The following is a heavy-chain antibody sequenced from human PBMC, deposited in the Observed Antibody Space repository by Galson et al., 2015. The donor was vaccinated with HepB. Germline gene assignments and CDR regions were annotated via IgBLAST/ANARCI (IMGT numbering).Heavy chain of an antibody. CDR1: GYTFTSYA. D-gene: IGHD3-3*01. CDR3: ARGPTDFWSGSPFDY. CDR2: INAGNGNT. V-gene: IGHV1-3*01. Sequence: SVKVSCKASGYTFTSYAMHWVRQAPGQRLEWMGWINAGNGNTKYSQKFQGRVTITRDTSASTAYMELSSLRSEDTAVYYCARGPTDFWSGSPFDYWGQGTLVTVSS. J-gene: IGHJ4*02.